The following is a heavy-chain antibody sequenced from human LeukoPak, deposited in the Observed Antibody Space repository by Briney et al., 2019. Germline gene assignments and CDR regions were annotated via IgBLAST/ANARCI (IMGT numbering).Heavy chain of an antibody. CDR3: ASVYPIAAAGPIDY. D-gene: IGHD6-13*01. CDR2: VHYSGSA. J-gene: IGHJ4*02. CDR1: GGSFSGYY. Sequence: PSETLSLTCAVYGGSFSGYYWTWIRQSPGRGLEWIGEVHYSGSATYNPSLKSRVTISVDTSINQFSLKMNSVTAADTAVYYCASVYPIAAAGPIDYWGQGTLVTVSS. V-gene: IGHV4-34*01.